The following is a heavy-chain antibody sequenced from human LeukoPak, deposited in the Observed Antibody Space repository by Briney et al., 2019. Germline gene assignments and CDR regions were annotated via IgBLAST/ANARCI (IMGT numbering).Heavy chain of an antibody. J-gene: IGHJ6*02. CDR2: MNPNSGNT. CDR3: ARGQVGSSGWYYYYYYGMDV. D-gene: IGHD6-19*01. CDR1: GYTFTSYD. V-gene: IGHV1-8*01. Sequence: ASVTVSCKASGYTFTSYDINWVRQDTGQGLEWMGWMNPNSGNTGYAQKFQGRVTMTRNTSISTAYMELSSLRSEDTAVYYCARGQVGSSGWYYYYYYGMDVWGQGTTVTVSS.